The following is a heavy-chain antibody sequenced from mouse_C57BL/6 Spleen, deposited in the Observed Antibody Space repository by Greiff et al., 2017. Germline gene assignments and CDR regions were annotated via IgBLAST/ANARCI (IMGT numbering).Heavy chain of an antibody. CDR1: GYSITSGYY. CDR3: ARGNYYGSSYGLGGDAMDY. J-gene: IGHJ4*01. V-gene: IGHV3-6*01. CDR2: ISYDGSN. Sequence: EVKLMESGPGLVKPSQSLSLTCSVTGYSITSGYYWNWIRQFPGNKLEWMGYISYDGSNNYNPSLKNRISITRDTSKNQFFLKLNSVTTEDTATYYCARGNYYGSSYGLGGDAMDYWGQGTSVTVSS. D-gene: IGHD1-1*01.